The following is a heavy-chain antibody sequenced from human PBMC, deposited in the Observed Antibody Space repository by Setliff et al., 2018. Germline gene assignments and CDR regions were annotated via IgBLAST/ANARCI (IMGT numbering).Heavy chain of an antibody. CDR1: GFTFDDYA. CDR3: AKRGDSSSWLEY. V-gene: IGHV3-9*01. Sequence: GGSLRLSCAASGFTFDDYAMHWVRQPPGKGLEWVSGISWDGETVGYGDSVRGRFTISRDDSKKTLYLQMNSLRAEDTAVYYCAKRGDSSSWLEYWGQGTLVTVSS. CDR2: ISWDGETV. D-gene: IGHD6-13*01. J-gene: IGHJ4*02.